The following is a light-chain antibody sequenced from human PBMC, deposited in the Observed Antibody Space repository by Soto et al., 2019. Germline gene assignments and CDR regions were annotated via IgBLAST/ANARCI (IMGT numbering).Light chain of an antibody. V-gene: IGKV3-11*01. CDR2: DAS. CDR3: QQRKNWPPIT. Sequence: EIVLTQSPATLSLSPGERATLSCRASQSVGTYLAWYQQKPGQAPRLLIYDASNRATGNPARCSGSGSGTDFTLTINSLEPEDFAVYYCQQRKNWPPITFGQGTRLEIK. CDR1: QSVGTY. J-gene: IGKJ5*01.